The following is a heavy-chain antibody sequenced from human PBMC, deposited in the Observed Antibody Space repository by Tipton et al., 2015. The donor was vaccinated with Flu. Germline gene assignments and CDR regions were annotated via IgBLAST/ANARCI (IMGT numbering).Heavy chain of an antibody. V-gene: IGHV4-39*07. CDR1: GGSISSSSYY. CDR2: IYYSGNT. D-gene: IGHD3-22*01. J-gene: IGHJ3*02. CDR3: ARDGFITMIVVVTPGAFDI. Sequence: LRLSCTVSGGSISSSSYYWGWIRQPPGKGLEWIGSIYYSGNTYYNPSLKSRVTLSVDTSKNQFSLKLSSVTAADTAVYYCARDGFITMIVVVTPGAFDIWGQGTMVTVSS.